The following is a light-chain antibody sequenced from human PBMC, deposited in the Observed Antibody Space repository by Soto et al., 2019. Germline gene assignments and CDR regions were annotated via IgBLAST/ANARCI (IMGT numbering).Light chain of an antibody. Sequence: DFQITQSPSSLSASVVDRVTITCQASQNINNYLNWYQQKPGRAPKLLIYDASNLEAGVPSRFRGSGSGTDFTFTISRLQPEDIATYYCQQYENLPTFGQGTRLEIK. V-gene: IGKV1-33*01. CDR2: DAS. CDR3: QQYENLPT. J-gene: IGKJ5*01. CDR1: QNINNY.